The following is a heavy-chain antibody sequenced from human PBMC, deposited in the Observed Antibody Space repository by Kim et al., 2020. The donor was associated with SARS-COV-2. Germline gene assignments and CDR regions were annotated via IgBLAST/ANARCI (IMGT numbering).Heavy chain of an antibody. CDR2: IIPIFDTA. V-gene: IGHV1-69*06. Sequence: SVKVSCKASGGTFINSAISWVRQAPEQGLEWMGGIIPIFDTANYAQMFQGRITITADKSTSTAYLELSSLRSDDTAVYYCAREGLAPMAYFDSWGQGTL. CDR3: AREGLAPMAYFDS. J-gene: IGHJ4*02. CDR1: GGTFINSA. D-gene: IGHD3-16*01.